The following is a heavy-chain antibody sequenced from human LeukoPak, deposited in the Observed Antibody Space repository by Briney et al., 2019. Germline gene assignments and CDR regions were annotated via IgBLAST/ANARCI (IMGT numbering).Heavy chain of an antibody. CDR3: ALNPDYYGSGSFDY. CDR2: IKEDGSEK. Sequence: GGSLRLSCAASGFTFSSYWMSWVRQAPGKGLEWVADIKEDGSEKYYVDSVKGRFTISRDNAKNSLYLQMNSLRVEDTAAYYCALNPDYYGSGSFDYWGQGTLVTVSS. V-gene: IGHV3-7*01. J-gene: IGHJ4*02. CDR1: GFTFSSYW. D-gene: IGHD3-10*01.